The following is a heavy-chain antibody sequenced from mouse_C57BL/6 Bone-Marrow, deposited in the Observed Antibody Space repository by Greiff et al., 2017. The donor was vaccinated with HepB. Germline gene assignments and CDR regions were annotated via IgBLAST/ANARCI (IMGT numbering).Heavy chain of an antibody. CDR3: AREDTTVVADFDY. Sequence: QVQLQQPGAELVMPGASVKLSCKASGYTFTSYWMHWVKQRPGQGLEWIGEIDPSDSYTNYNQKFKGKSTLTVDKSSSTAYMQLSSLTSEDAAVHYCAREDTTVVADFDYWGQGNTLTVSS. V-gene: IGHV1-69*01. CDR1: GYTFTSYW. CDR2: IDPSDSYT. J-gene: IGHJ2*01. D-gene: IGHD1-1*01.